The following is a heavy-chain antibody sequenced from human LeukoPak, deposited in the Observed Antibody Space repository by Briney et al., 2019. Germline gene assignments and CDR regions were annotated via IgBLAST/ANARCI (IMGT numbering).Heavy chain of an antibody. CDR2: IIGSGGST. V-gene: IGHV3-23*01. D-gene: IGHD7-27*01. CDR3: AKDGPNWGSYFDQ. Sequence: GGSLRLSCAASRFTFNSYAMSWVRQAPGKGLEWVSAIIGSGGSTYYADSVKGRFTMSRDNSKSTLYLQMNSLRAEDTAVYYCAKDGPNWGSYFDQWGQGTLVTVSS. J-gene: IGHJ4*02. CDR1: RFTFNSYA.